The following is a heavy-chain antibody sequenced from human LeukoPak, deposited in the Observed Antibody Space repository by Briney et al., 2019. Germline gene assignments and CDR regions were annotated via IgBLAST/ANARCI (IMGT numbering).Heavy chain of an antibody. CDR3: ARGYKYSSGWYYFDY. CDR1: GFTVGNNY. D-gene: IGHD6-19*01. Sequence: PGGSLRLSCAASGFTVGNNYMAWVRQVPGKGLEWVSFIYSGGSTYYADSVKGRFTISRDNSKNTLYLQMNSLRAEDTAVYYCARGYKYSSGWYYFDYWGQGTLVTVSS. J-gene: IGHJ4*02. CDR2: IYSGGST. V-gene: IGHV3-66*01.